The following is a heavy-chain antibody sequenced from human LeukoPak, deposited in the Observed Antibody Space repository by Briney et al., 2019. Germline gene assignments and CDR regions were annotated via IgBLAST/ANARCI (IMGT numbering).Heavy chain of an antibody. Sequence: GGSLRLSCAASGFAFSSYWMHWVRQAPGKGLVWVSRINSDGSSTSYADSVKGRFTISRDNAKNTLYLQMNSLRAEDTAVYYCARRITVPATANDYWGQGTLVTVSS. CDR3: ARRITVPATANDY. CDR2: INSDGSST. D-gene: IGHD2-2*01. J-gene: IGHJ4*02. CDR1: GFAFSSYW. V-gene: IGHV3-74*01.